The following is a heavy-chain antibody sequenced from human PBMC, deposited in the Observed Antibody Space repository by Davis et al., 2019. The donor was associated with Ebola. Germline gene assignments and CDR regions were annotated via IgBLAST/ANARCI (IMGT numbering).Heavy chain of an antibody. J-gene: IGHJ6*04. CDR1: GYTFTSYG. V-gene: IGHV1-18*01. CDR2: ISAYTGNT. CDR3: AIADPHLRYGMDV. Sequence: AASVKVSCKASGYTFTSYGISWVRQAPGQGLEWMGWISAYTGNTNYAQKLQGRVTMTTDTSTSTAYMELRSLRSEDTAVYYCAIADPHLRYGMDVWGKGTTVTVSS.